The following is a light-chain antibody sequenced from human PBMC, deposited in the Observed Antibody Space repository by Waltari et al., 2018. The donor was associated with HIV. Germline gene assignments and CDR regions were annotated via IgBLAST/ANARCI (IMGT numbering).Light chain of an antibody. CDR2: EVT. J-gene: IGLJ3*02. V-gene: IGLV2-18*02. Sequence: QSALTQPPSVSGPLGQSVTISCTGTSSDIGAYNRVSWYQQSPGTAPKLRIYEVTHRPPVLPVRFSGSKSGNTASLTISGLQAGDEADYYCSSYTTSSTWVFGGGTKLTVL. CDR3: SSYTTSSTWV. CDR1: SSDIGAYNR.